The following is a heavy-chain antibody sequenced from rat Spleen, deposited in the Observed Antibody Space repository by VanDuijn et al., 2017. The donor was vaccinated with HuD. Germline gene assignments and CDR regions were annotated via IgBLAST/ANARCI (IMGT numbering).Heavy chain of an antibody. CDR1: GFTFSDYY. V-gene: IGHV5-29*01. Sequence: EVQLVESGGGLVQPGRSLKLSCAASGFTFSDYYMAWVRQAPTTGLEWVATISYGDSSGHSGTYYRDSVKGRFTISRDNAKSTLYLQMDSLRSEDTATYYCGRGKAYYYRRTLWEYFDYWGQGVMVTVSS. J-gene: IGHJ2*01. CDR3: GRGKAYYYRRTLWEYFDY. D-gene: IGHD1-2*01. CDR2: ISYGDSSGHSGT.